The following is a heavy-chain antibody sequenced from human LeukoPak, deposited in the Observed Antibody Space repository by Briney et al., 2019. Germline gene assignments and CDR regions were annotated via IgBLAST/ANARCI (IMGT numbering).Heavy chain of an antibody. CDR3: ARAVLRRGYSGYDYYYFDY. CDR2: ISSSGSIT. Sequence: AGGSLRLSCADSGFSFSSYEMNWVRQAPEKGLEWISYISSSGSITFYADSEKGRFTISRDNARNSLYLQMNSLRAEDTAVYYCARAVLRRGYSGYDYYYFDYWGQGTLVTVSS. V-gene: IGHV3-48*03. CDR1: GFSFSSYE. J-gene: IGHJ4*02. D-gene: IGHD5-12*01.